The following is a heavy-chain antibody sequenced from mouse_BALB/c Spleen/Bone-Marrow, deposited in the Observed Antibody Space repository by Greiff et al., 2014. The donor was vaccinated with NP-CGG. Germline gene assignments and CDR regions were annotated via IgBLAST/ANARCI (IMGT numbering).Heavy chain of an antibody. D-gene: IGHD2-4*01. CDR3: ARPYDFGAWFAY. Sequence: EVQLVESGGDLVKPGGSLKLSCAASGFTFSSYGMSWVRQTPDKRLEWVATISSGGSYTYYPDSVKGRFTISGDNAKSTLYLQMSSPKSEDTAMYYCARPYDFGAWFAYWGQGTLVTVSA. V-gene: IGHV5-6*01. CDR1: GFTFSSYG. CDR2: ISSGGSYT. J-gene: IGHJ3*01.